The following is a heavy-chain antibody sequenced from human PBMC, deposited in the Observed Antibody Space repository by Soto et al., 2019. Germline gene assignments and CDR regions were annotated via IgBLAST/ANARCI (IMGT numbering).Heavy chain of an antibody. D-gene: IGHD2-15*01. J-gene: IGHJ4*02. Sequence: QVQLQESGPGLVMPSDTLSLTCVVSDYSVSSSNSWGWIRQPPGKGLEWVGYISYTGTTYYNPSLTSRVTLSVDTSKHQLSLQLTAVTAVDTAVYFCVRTTLRRVDFDAWGQGSLVTVSS. CDR2: ISYTGTT. CDR3: VRTTLRRVDFDA. CDR1: DYSVSSSNS. V-gene: IGHV4-28*01.